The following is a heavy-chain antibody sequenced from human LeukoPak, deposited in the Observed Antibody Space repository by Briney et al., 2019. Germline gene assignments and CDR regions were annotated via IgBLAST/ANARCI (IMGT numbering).Heavy chain of an antibody. V-gene: IGHV1-8*01. D-gene: IGHD3-22*01. J-gene: IGHJ5*02. CDR3: ARVIVPNWFDP. Sequence: VSVKVSCKASGYTFTSYEINWVRQATGQGLEWMGWINPNNGNTGYAQKFQGRITMTRNTSISTAYMELSSLRSEDTAVYYCARVIVPNWFDPWGQGTLVTVSS. CDR2: INPNNGNT. CDR1: GYTFTSYE.